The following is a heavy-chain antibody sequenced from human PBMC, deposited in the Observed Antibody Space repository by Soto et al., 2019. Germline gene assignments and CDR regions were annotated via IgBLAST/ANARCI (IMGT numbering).Heavy chain of an antibody. CDR1: GFIFSDYA. Sequence: EVQLLESGGGLARPGGSLRLSCVASGFIFSDYAMTWIRQAPGKGLEWVATISASGGNIEYTDSLKGRFTISRDNSKKTVYLQINGLTADDTAVHYCAKVAGGLGYFDLWGRGTLVPVSS. D-gene: IGHD3-16*01. CDR3: AKVAGGLGYFDL. CDR2: ISASGGNI. V-gene: IGHV3-23*01. J-gene: IGHJ2*01.